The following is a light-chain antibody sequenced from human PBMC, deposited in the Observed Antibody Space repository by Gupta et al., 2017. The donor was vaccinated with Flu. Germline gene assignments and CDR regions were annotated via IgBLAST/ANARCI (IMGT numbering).Light chain of an antibody. CDR3: QTWGTGIRV. J-gene: IGLJ3*02. CDR1: SGHSTYA. Sequence: QLVLTQVPSASASLGASVKLTCTLSSGHSTYAVAWHQQQPERGPRYLMKINSDGSHRKGDGIPDRFSGSISGAERYLTISSLQSDDEADYYCQTWGTGIRVFGGGTRLTVL. CDR2: INSDGSH. V-gene: IGLV4-69*01.